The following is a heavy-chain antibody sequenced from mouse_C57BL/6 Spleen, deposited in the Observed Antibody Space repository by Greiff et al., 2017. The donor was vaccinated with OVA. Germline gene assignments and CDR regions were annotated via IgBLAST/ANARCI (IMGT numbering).Heavy chain of an antibody. D-gene: IGHD1-1*02. Sequence: EVHLVESGGGLVQPGGSLSLSCAASGFTFTDYYMSWVRQPPGKALEWLGFIRNKANGYTTEYSASVKGRFTISRDNSQSILYLQMNALRAEDSSTYYFARYRPLYGYYAMDYWGQGTSVTVSS. J-gene: IGHJ4*01. CDR2: IRNKANGYTT. CDR3: ARYRPLYGYYAMDY. V-gene: IGHV7-3*01. CDR1: GFTFTDYY.